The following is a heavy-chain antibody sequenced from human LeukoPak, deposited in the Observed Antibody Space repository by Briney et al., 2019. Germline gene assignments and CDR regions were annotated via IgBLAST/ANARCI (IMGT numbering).Heavy chain of an antibody. CDR1: GFTFSSYA. Sequence: TGGSLRLSCAASGFTFSSYAMHWVRQAPGKGLEWVAVISYDGSNKYYADSVKGRFTISRDNSKNTLYLQMNNLRAEDTAVYYCARTQRFLEWLYYGMDVWGQGTTVTVSS. CDR3: ARTQRFLEWLYYGMDV. V-gene: IGHV3-30-3*01. CDR2: ISYDGSNK. J-gene: IGHJ6*02. D-gene: IGHD3-3*01.